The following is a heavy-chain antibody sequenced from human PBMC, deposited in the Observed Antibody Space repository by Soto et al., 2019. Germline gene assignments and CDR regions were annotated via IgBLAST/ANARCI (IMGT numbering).Heavy chain of an antibody. D-gene: IGHD6-13*01. V-gene: IGHV4-59*01. CDR1: VGSISSYY. CDR3: ARSPGYSSSWSNWLDP. CDR2: IYYSGST. Sequence: PSETLSLTCTFSVGSISSYYWSCIRQPPGKGLEWIGYIYYSGSTNYNPSLKSRVTISVDTSKNQFSLKLSSVTAADTAVYYCARSPGYSSSWSNWLDPRGQGTRVTVSS. J-gene: IGHJ5*02.